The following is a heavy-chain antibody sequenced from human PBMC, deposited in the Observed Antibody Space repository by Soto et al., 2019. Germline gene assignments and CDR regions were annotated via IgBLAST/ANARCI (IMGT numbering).Heavy chain of an antibody. CDR3: AKDSRDFWSGYYRDYYFDY. CDR2: IGWNSGSI. CDR1: GFTFDDYA. J-gene: IGHJ4*02. V-gene: IGHV3-9*01. D-gene: IGHD3-3*01. Sequence: EVQLVESGGGLVQPGRSLRLSCAASGFTFDDYAMHWVRQAPGKGLEWVSGIGWNSGSIGYADSVKGRFTISRDNAKNSLYLQMNSLRAEDTALYYCAKDSRDFWSGYYRDYYFDYWGQGTLVTVSS.